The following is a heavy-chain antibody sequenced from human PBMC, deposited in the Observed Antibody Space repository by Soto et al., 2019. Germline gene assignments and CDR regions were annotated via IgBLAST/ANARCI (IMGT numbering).Heavy chain of an antibody. J-gene: IGHJ4*02. Sequence: SETLSLTCTVSGGSISSYYWSWIRQPPGKGLEWIGYIYYSGSTNYNPSLKSRVTISVDTSKNQFSLKLSSVTAADTAVYYCAREYRYCSSTSCYEGLIDYWGREPWSPSPQ. CDR1: GGSISSYY. CDR3: AREYRYCSSTSCYEGLIDY. V-gene: IGHV4-59*01. CDR2: IYYSGST. D-gene: IGHD2-2*01.